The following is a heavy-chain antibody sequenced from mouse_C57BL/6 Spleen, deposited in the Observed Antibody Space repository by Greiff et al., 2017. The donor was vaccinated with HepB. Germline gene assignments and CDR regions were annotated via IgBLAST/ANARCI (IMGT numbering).Heavy chain of an antibody. CDR2: IDPSDSET. Sequence: QVQLQQPGAELVRPGSSVKLSCKASGYTFTSYWMHWVKQRPIQGLEWIGNIDPSDSETHYNQKFKDKATLTVDKSSSTAYMQLSSLTSEDSAVYYCARRGCYGNNYAMDYWGQGTSVTVSS. D-gene: IGHD2-1*01. CDR3: ARRGCYGNNYAMDY. J-gene: IGHJ4*01. V-gene: IGHV1-52*01. CDR1: GYTFTSYW.